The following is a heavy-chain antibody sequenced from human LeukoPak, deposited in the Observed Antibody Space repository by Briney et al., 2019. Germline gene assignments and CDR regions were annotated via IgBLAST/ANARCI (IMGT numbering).Heavy chain of an antibody. J-gene: IGHJ5*02. CDR1: GGTFSSYA. Sequence: SVKVSCKASGGTFSSYAISWVRQAPGQGLEWMGRIIPILGIANYAQKFQGRVTITADKSTSTAYMELSSLRSEDTAVYYCARDYGDYPNWFDHWGQGTLVTVSS. V-gene: IGHV1-69*04. CDR3: ARDYGDYPNWFDH. CDR2: IIPILGIA. D-gene: IGHD4-17*01.